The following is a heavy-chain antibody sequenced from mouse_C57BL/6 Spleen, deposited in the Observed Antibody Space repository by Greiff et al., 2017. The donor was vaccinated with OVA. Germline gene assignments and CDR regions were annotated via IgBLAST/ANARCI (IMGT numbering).Heavy chain of an antibody. Sequence: VKLMESGAELMKPGASVKLSSKATGYTFTGYWIEWVKQRPGHGLEWIGEILPGSGSTNYNEKFKGKATFTADTSSNTAYMQLSSLTTEDSAIYYCARRGTTVVAPRYFDVWGTGTTVTVSS. D-gene: IGHD1-1*01. CDR2: ILPGSGST. J-gene: IGHJ1*03. V-gene: IGHV1-9*01. CDR3: ARRGTTVVAPRYFDV. CDR1: GYTFTGYW.